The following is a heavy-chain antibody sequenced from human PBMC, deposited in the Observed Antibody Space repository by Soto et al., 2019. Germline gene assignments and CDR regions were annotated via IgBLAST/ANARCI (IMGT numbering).Heavy chain of an antibody. CDR2: IYWDGDK. J-gene: IGHJ4*02. CDR3: AHIRVGYGSNRDPVHFGY. V-gene: IGHV2-5*02. CDR1: GFSLSTNEVG. D-gene: IGHD2-2*01. Sequence: QITLRESAPTLVKPTQTLTLTCTFSGFSLSTNEVGVGLIRQPPGKALEWVALIYWDGDKHFSPSLKSRLSLNTDTSKDQVVLGMTNMDPGATVTYYCAHIRVGYGSNRDPVHFGYWGEGTQVSGSS.